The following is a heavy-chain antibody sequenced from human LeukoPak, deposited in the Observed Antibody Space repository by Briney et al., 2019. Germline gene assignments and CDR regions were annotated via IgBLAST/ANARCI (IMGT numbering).Heavy chain of an antibody. CDR2: FDPEDGET. Sequence: ASVKVSCKVSGYTLTELSMHWVRQAPGKGLEWMGGFDPEDGETIYAQKFQGRVTMTEDTSTDTAYMELGSLRSEDTAVYYCATVQQWLVPFDYWGQGTLVTVSS. V-gene: IGHV1-24*01. D-gene: IGHD6-19*01. CDR1: GYTLTELS. CDR3: ATVQQWLVPFDY. J-gene: IGHJ4*02.